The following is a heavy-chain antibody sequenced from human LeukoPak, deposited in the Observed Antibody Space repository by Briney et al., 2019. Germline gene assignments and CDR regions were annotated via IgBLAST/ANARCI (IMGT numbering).Heavy chain of an antibody. D-gene: IGHD6-19*01. J-gene: IGHJ6*02. CDR1: GYTFTGYY. Sequence: GASVKVSCKASGYTFTGYYMHWVRQAPGQGLEWMGWINPNSGGTNYAQKFQGWVTMTRDTSISTAYMELSRPRSDDTAVYYCARVSGAVAGTYYGMDVWGQGTTVTVSS. V-gene: IGHV1-2*04. CDR3: ARVSGAVAGTYYGMDV. CDR2: INPNSGGT.